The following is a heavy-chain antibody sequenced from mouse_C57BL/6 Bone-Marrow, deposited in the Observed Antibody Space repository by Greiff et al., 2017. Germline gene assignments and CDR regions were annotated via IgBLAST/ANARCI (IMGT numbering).Heavy chain of an antibody. V-gene: IGHV1-15*01. J-gene: IGHJ2*01. D-gene: IGHD1-1*01. Sequence: QVQLQQSGAELVRPGASVTLSCKASGYTFTDYEMHWVKQTPVHGLEWIGAIDPETGGTAYNQKFKGKAILTADKSSSTAYMELRSLTSEDSAVYYCTRYPLRYGDYWGQGTTLTVSS. CDR3: TRYPLRYGDY. CDR1: GYTFTDYE. CDR2: IDPETGGT.